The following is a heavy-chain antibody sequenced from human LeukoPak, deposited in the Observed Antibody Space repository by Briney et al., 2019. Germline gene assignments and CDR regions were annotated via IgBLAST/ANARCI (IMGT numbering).Heavy chain of an antibody. CDR3: ARIMADYGGKGNDAFDI. CDR1: GFTFSSYW. Sequence: GGSLRLSCAASGFTFSSYWMTWVRQAPGKGLEWVANIKQDGSERYYVDSVKGRFIISRDNGKNSLFLQVNSLRAEDTALYHCARIMADYGGKGNDAFDIWGQGTMVIVSS. V-gene: IGHV3-7*01. CDR2: IKQDGSER. D-gene: IGHD4-23*01. J-gene: IGHJ3*02.